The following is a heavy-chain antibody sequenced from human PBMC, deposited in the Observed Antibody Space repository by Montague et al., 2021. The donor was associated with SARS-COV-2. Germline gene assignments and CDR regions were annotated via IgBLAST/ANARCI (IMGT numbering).Heavy chain of an antibody. D-gene: IGHD3-22*01. Sequence: TLSLTCIVSGGPISSGSYYWSWIRQPAGKGLEWIGRIYTSGSTNYNPSLKSRVTISLDTSKNQFSLKLSSVTAADTAVYYCARGRLYYDSSGYYFDYWGQGTLVTVSS. V-gene: IGHV4-61*02. CDR2: IYTSGST. CDR1: GGPISSGSYY. CDR3: ARGRLYYDSSGYYFDY. J-gene: IGHJ4*02.